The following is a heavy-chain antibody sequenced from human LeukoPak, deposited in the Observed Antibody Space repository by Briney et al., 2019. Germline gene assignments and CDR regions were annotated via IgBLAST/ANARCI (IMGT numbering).Heavy chain of an antibody. CDR1: GGSISSYY. CDR2: IYNSGIT. CDR3: ARDYGDFPAYYFDY. Sequence: PSETLSLTCTVSGGSISSYYWSWLRQPAGKGLEGIGRIYNSGITNYNPSLKSRVTTSMDTSMNQFSLKLRSVTAADTAVYYCARDYGDFPAYYFDYWGQGTLVTVSS. J-gene: IGHJ4*02. V-gene: IGHV4-4*07. D-gene: IGHD4-17*01.